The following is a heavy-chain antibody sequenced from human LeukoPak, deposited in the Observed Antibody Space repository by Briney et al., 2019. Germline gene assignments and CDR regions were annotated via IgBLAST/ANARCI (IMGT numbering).Heavy chain of an antibody. D-gene: IGHD1-26*01. V-gene: IGHV3-72*01. CDR3: VRRRVGVAPASDM. CDR2: CRGKTNSYTT. Sequence: GGSLRLSCAAFGFTFSDHAMDWVRQAPGEGLEWVARCRGKTNSYTTEYAASGKGVVTISRDDSKHSLYLQMNSLKTEDTAVYYCVRRRVGVAPASDMWGQGTTVTVSS. J-gene: IGHJ3*02. CDR1: GFTFSDHA.